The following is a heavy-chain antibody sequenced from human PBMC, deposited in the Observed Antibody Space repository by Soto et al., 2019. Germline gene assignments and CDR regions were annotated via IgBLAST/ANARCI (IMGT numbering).Heavy chain of an antibody. CDR2: INHSGST. D-gene: IGHD5-18*01. CDR3: ARNAESGYSYGIDY. J-gene: IGHJ4*02. CDR1: GGSFSGYY. Sequence: SETLSLTCAVYGGSFSGYYWSWIRQPPGKGLEWIGEINHSGSTNYNPSLKSRVTISVDTSKNQFSLKLSSVTAADTAVYYCARNAESGYSYGIDYWGQGTLVTVS. V-gene: IGHV4-34*01.